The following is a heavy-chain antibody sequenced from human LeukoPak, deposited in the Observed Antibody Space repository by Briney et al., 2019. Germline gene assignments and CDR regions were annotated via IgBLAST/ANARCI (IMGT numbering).Heavy chain of an antibody. CDR1: GLIVSNNY. J-gene: IGHJ4*02. D-gene: IGHD5-18*01. CDR3: TTTAGYNYGQY. Sequence: PGGSLRLSCAASGLIVSNNYMNWVRQAPGKGLEWVSALYIGGNTYYADSVRGRFTISRDNSKNTLYLQMNSLRVEDTAIYYCTTTAGYNYGQYWGQGTLVTVSS. CDR2: LYIGGNT. V-gene: IGHV3-53*01.